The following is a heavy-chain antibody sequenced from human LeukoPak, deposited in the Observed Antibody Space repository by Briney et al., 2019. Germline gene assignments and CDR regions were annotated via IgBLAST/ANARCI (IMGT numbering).Heavy chain of an antibody. V-gene: IGHV3-30*18. CDR2: ISYDGSNK. CDR3: AKSNPPADYYDFWSGYLYYFDY. D-gene: IGHD3-3*01. CDR1: GFTFSSYG. Sequence: HAGGSLRLSCAASGFTFSSYGMHWVRQAPGKGLEWVAVISYDGSNKYYADSVKGRFTISRDNSKNTLYLQMNSLRAEDTAVYYCAKSNPPADYYDFWSGYLYYFDYWGQGTLVTVSS. J-gene: IGHJ4*02.